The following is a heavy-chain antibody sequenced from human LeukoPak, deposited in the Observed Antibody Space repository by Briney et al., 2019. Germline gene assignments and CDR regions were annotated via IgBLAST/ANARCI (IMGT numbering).Heavy chain of an antibody. V-gene: IGHV1-2*02. Sequence: ASVKVSCKASGYTFTGYYIHWVRQAPGEGLEYMGWINPSSGGTLYAQNFQGRVTMTRDTSISTAYMELSGLRSDDTALYYCARGILSGWGQGTLVTVSS. D-gene: IGHD5/OR15-5a*01. J-gene: IGHJ4*02. CDR3: ARGILSG. CDR1: GYTFTGYY. CDR2: INPSSGGT.